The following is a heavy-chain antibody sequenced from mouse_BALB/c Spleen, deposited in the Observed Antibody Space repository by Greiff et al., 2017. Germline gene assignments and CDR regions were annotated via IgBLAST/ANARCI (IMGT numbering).Heavy chain of an antibody. CDR3: ARQDGIYYDYDLFAY. Sequence: EVQLVESGGGLVKPGGSLKLSCAASGFTFSSYGMSWVRQTPDKRLEWVATISSGGSYTYYPDSVKGRFTISRDNAKNTLYLQMSSLKSEDTAMYYCARQDGIYYDYDLFAYWGQGTLVTVSA. CDR1: GFTFSSYG. D-gene: IGHD2-4*01. CDR2: ISSGGSYT. J-gene: IGHJ3*01. V-gene: IGHV5-6*01.